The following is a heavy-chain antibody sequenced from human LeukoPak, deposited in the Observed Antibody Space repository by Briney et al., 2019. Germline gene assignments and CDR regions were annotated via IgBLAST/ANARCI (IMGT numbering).Heavy chain of an antibody. CDR2: IYYSGST. J-gene: IGHJ5*02. D-gene: IGHD5-18*01. Sequence: TLSLTCTVSGDSISSGVYYWSWIRQHPGKGLEWIGYIYYSGSTYYNPSLKSRVTISVDTSKNQFSLKLSSVTAADTAVYYCARGYLGGYSYGRNNWFDPWGQGTLVTVSS. V-gene: IGHV4-31*03. CDR1: GDSISSGVYY. CDR3: ARGYLGGYSYGRNNWFDP.